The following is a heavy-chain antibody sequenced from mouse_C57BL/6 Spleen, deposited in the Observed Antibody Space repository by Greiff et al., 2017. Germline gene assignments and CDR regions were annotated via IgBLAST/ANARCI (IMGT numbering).Heavy chain of an antibody. Sequence: QVQLQQSGAELMKPGASVKLSCKATGYTFTGYWIEWVKQRPGHGLEWIGEILPGSGSTNYNEKFKGKATFTADTASNTAYMQLSILTTEDSAIDYCARGGDWYGGAWFAYWGQGTLVTVSA. CDR3: ARGGDWYGGAWFAY. V-gene: IGHV1-9*01. CDR2: ILPGSGST. CDR1: GYTFTGYW. J-gene: IGHJ3*01. D-gene: IGHD2-14*01.